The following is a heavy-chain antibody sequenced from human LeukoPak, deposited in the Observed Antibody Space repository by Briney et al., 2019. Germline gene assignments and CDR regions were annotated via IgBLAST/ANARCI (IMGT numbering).Heavy chain of an antibody. J-gene: IGHJ4*02. CDR3: ARLVVPPGNRGWYYEH. CDR1: GFTLSNSW. Sequence: PGGSLRLSCAASGFTLSNSWMSWVRQAPGKGLEWEASIKQDGSGQYYVDSVKGRFTISRDNAKNSLDLQMNSLRVEDTAIYYCARLVVPPGNRGWYYEHWGQGTLVTVSS. CDR2: IKQDGSGQ. D-gene: IGHD2-2*01. V-gene: IGHV3-7*03.